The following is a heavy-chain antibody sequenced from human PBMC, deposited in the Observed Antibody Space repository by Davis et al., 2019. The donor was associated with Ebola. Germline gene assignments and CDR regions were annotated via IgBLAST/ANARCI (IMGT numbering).Heavy chain of an antibody. CDR1: GYSFTRYD. Sequence: ASVKVSCKASGYSFTRYDIAWVRQASGQGLEWMGWMNPNSANTGYAQKFQGRVTMTRNTSINTAYMQLSSLTSEDSAIYYCARPYYDILTGYQPFGYWGQGTLVTVSS. V-gene: IGHV1-8*01. J-gene: IGHJ4*02. CDR3: ARPYYDILTGYQPFGY. CDR2: MNPNSANT. D-gene: IGHD3-9*01.